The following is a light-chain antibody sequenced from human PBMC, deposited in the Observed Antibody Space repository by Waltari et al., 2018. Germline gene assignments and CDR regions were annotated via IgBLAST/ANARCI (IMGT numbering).Light chain of an antibody. V-gene: IGKV1-39*01. Sequence: DIQMTQSPSSLSASVGDRVTITCRASQSISTSLNWYQQKPGKAPQLLIYAASSLASGVPSRFSGSGSGTDFTLTINSLQPEDFATYSCQQSYSTPRTFGPGTKVDFK. J-gene: IGKJ3*01. CDR3: QQSYSTPRT. CDR1: QSISTS. CDR2: AAS.